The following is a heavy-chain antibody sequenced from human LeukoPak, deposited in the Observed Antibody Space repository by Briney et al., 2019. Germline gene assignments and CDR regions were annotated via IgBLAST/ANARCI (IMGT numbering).Heavy chain of an antibody. CDR2: INPNSGGT. V-gene: IGHV1-2*06. D-gene: IGHD3-10*01. CDR3: ATLTEALYLFDY. CDR1: GYTFTAYY. Sequence: EASVTVSYKASGYTFTAYYMHWVRQAPGQGLEWMGRINPNSGGTNYAQRFQGRVTMTRDTSISTAYLELSRLRSDDTAVYYCATLTEALYLFDYWGQGTLVTVSS. J-gene: IGHJ4*02.